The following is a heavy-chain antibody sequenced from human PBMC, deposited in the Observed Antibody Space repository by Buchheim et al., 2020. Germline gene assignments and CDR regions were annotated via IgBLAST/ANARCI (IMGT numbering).Heavy chain of an antibody. Sequence: QVQLVESGGGVVQPGRSLRLSCAASGFTFSSYGMHLVRQAPGKGLEWVAVIWYDGSNKYYADSVKGRFTISRDNSKNTLYLQMNSRRAEDTGVYYCARDIVGDYGGNSGRYYYYYGVDVWGQGTT. D-gene: IGHD4-23*01. J-gene: IGHJ6*02. CDR1: GFTFSSYG. CDR3: ARDIVGDYGGNSGRYYYYYGVDV. CDR2: IWYDGSNK. V-gene: IGHV3-33*01.